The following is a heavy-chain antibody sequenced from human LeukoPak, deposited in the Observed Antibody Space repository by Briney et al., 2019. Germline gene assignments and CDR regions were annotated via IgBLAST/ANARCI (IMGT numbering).Heavy chain of an antibody. CDR1: GGSFSGYY. J-gene: IGHJ3*02. CDR2: INHSGST. CDR3: ARGMPLVVVTGAFDI. Sequence: SETLSLTCAVYGGSFSGYYWSWIRQPPGKGLEWIGEINHSGSTNYNPSLKSRVTISVDTSKNQFSLKLSSVTAADTAVYYCARGMPLVVVTGAFDIWGQGTMVTVSS. D-gene: IGHD3-22*01. V-gene: IGHV4-34*01.